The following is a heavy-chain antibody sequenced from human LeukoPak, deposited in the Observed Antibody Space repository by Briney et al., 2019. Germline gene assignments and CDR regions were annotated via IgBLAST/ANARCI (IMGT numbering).Heavy chain of an antibody. Sequence: PSETLSLTCTVSGGSISSSSYYWGWIRQPPGKGLELIGTIYYSGNTYYNPSLKSRVTISVDTSKNQFSLKLSSVTAADTAVYYCARQMKGSTSSSLRFFDYWGQGTLVTVSS. CDR2: IYYSGNT. CDR3: ARQMKGSTSSSLRFFDY. D-gene: IGHD6-6*01. V-gene: IGHV4-39*01. CDR1: GGSISSSSYY. J-gene: IGHJ4*02.